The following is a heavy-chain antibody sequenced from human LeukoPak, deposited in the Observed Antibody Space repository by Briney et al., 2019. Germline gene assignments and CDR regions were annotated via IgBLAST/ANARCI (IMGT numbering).Heavy chain of an antibody. D-gene: IGHD4-17*01. J-gene: IGHJ4*02. CDR2: INQGGNDK. Sequence: PGGSLRLSCAASGFIFSSRWMSWVRQAPGKGLEWVASINQGGNDKRHADSVRGRFTISRDNAKNLLSLQLNSPRAEGTAIYYCATLKDSVTTFDNWGQGTLVTVSS. CDR3: ATLKDSVTTFDN. CDR1: GFIFSSRW. V-gene: IGHV3-7*01.